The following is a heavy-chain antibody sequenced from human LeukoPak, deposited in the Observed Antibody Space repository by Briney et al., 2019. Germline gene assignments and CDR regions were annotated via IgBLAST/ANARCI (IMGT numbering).Heavy chain of an antibody. D-gene: IGHD3-10*01. CDR1: GGSLSSYY. J-gene: IGHJ5*02. CDR2: IYYSGST. V-gene: IGHV4-59*08. CDR3: ARHDAGNWFDP. Sequence: SETLSLTCSVSGGSLSSYYWSWIRQPPGKGLEWIGYIYYSGSTNYNPSLWSRVTISVDTSKRQFFLKLRSVTAADTAIYYCARHDAGNWFDPWGQGTLVTVSS.